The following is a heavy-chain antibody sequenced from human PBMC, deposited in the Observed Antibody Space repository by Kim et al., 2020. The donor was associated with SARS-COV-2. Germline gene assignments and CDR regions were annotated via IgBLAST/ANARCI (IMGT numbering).Heavy chain of an antibody. J-gene: IGHJ3*02. D-gene: IGHD3-10*01. V-gene: IGHV1-69*01. CDR3: ARDGSGSYYNPSHDAFDI. Sequence: QGRVTITADESTSTAYMELSSLRSEDTAVYYCARDGSGSYYNPSHDAFDIWGQGTMVTVSS.